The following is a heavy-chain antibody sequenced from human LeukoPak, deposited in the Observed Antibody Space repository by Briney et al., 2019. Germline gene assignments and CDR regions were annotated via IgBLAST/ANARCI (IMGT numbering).Heavy chain of an antibody. CDR1: GFTFSRYW. CDR3: AELDSSSPRN. J-gene: IGHJ4*02. V-gene: IGHV3-7*02. Sequence: GGSLTLSCAASGFTFSRYWMTWHRPAPGKGLEWVANINQDGGEKYYVDSVKGRFTISRDNAKNSLFLQVNSLRAEDTAVYYCAELDSSSPRNWGQGALVTVSS. CDR2: INQDGGEK. D-gene: IGHD6-13*01.